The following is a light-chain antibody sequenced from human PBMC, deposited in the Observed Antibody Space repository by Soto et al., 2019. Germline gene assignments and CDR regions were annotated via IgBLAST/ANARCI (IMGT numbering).Light chain of an antibody. CDR3: LQDYNYPRT. CDR2: AAS. J-gene: IGKJ1*01. CDR1: QGIRND. V-gene: IGKV1-6*01. Sequence: AIQMTQSPSYLSASVGDSVNITCRASQGIRNDLGWYQQKPGKAPKLLIYAASSLQSGVPSRFSGSGSGTDFTLTISSLQPEDFATYYCLQDYNYPRTFGQGTKVEIK.